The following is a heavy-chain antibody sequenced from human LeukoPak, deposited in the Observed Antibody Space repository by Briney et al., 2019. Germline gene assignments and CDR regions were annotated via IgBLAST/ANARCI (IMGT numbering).Heavy chain of an antibody. V-gene: IGHV3-23*01. CDR2: ISGSGGST. Sequence: GGSLRLSCAASGFTFSSYAMSWVRQAPGKGLEWVSAISGSGGSTYYADSVKGRFTISRDNSKNTLYLQMNSLRAEDTAVYYCAKGRTSSISSGDWFDPWGQGTLVTVSS. CDR1: GFTFSSYA. J-gene: IGHJ5*02. CDR3: AKGRTSSISSGDWFDP. D-gene: IGHD1-1*01.